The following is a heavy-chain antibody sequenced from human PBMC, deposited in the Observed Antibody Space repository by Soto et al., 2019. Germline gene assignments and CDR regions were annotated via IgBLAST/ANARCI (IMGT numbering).Heavy chain of an antibody. J-gene: IGHJ4*02. D-gene: IGHD2-15*01. CDR1: GGSISSYY. CDR2: IYYSGST. V-gene: IGHV4-59*01. CDR3: ARGYCSGGTCYRFNFDY. Sequence: QVQLQESGPGLVKPSETLSLTCTVSGGSISSYYWSWIRQPPGKGLEWIGYIYYSGSTNYNPSLKSRATKSVDTSKNQFSLKLSSVTAADTAVYYCARGYCSGGTCYRFNFDYWGQGTLVTVSS.